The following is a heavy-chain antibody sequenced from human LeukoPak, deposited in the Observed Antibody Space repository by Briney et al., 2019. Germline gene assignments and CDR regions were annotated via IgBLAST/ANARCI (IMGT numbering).Heavy chain of an antibody. CDR3: ANYGSGSYRFDP. CDR2: IHHSGSS. CDR1: GGSISSGGYY. D-gene: IGHD3-10*01. Sequence: SETLSLTCTVSGGSISSGGYYWSWIRQHPGKGLVWIGYIHHSGSSYYNPSLKSRVIISVDTSKNQFSLKLNSVTAADTAVYYCANYGSGSYRFDPWGQGTLVTVSS. V-gene: IGHV4-31*03. J-gene: IGHJ5*02.